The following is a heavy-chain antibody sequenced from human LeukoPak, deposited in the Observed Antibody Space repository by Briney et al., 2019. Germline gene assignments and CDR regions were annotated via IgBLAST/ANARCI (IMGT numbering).Heavy chain of an antibody. V-gene: IGHV1-69*13. J-gene: IGHJ4*02. CDR2: IIPIFGTA. CDR1: GYTLSNHA. Sequence: SVKVSCKGSGYTLSNHAFSWVRQAPGQGLEWMGGIIPIFGTANYAQKFQGRVTITADESTSTAYMELSSLRSEDTAVYYCACGYSSSWEFDYWGQGTLVTVSS. CDR3: ACGYSSSWEFDY. D-gene: IGHD6-13*01.